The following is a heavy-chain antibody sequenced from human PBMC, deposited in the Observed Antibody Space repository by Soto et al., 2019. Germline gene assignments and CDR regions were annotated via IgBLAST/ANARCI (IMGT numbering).Heavy chain of an antibody. J-gene: IGHJ3*02. CDR3: ARDKCTNGVCYTDSFDI. Sequence: ASVKVSCKASGYTFTSYVMHWVRQAPGQRLEWMGWINAGNGNTKYSQKFQGRVTIIRDTSASTAYMELSSLRSEDTAVYYCARDKCTNGVCYTDSFDIWGQGTMVPSPQ. V-gene: IGHV1-3*01. CDR1: GYTFTSYV. CDR2: INAGNGNT. D-gene: IGHD2-8*01.